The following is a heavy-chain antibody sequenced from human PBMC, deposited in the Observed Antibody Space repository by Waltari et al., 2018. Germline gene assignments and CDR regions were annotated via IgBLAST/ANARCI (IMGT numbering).Heavy chain of an antibody. CDR3: ARDRGRGIYLDS. V-gene: IGHV4-4*02. CDR2: IQRSGRT. D-gene: IGHD2-15*01. Sequence: QMQLQESGPGLVKPSGTLYLTCTVSGDSMSSSDWWSCVRQTPEKGLEWIGQIQRSGRTHYNPSFESRVTISIDTSKNQFSLKVTSTTAADTAVYYCARDRGRGIYLDSWGRGTLVTVSP. J-gene: IGHJ4*02. CDR1: GDSMSSSDW.